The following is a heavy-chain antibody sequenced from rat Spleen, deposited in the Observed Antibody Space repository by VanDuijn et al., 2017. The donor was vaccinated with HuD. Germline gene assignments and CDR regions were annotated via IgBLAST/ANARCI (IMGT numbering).Heavy chain of an antibody. CDR1: GFTFSDYY. CDR3: ARHTMGITTYWYFDF. D-gene: IGHD1-9*01. J-gene: IGHJ1*01. CDR2: ISYDGSST. Sequence: EVQLVESDGGLVQPGRSLKLSCAASGFTFSDYYMAWVRQAPTKGLEWVATISYDGSSTYYRDSVKGRFTISKDNAKSTLYLQMESLRSEDTATYYCARHTMGITTYWYFDFWGPGTMVTVSS. V-gene: IGHV5-29*01.